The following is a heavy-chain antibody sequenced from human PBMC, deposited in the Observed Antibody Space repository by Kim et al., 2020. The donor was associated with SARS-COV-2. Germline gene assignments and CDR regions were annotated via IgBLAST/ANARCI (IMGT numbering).Heavy chain of an antibody. D-gene: IGHD3-22*01. J-gene: IGHJ4*02. Sequence: PSLKSRVTISVDTSKNQFSLKLSSVTAADTAVYYCARAGYYDSSGYYGDYWGQGTLVTVSS. CDR3: ARAGYYDSSGYYGDY. V-gene: IGHV4-34*01.